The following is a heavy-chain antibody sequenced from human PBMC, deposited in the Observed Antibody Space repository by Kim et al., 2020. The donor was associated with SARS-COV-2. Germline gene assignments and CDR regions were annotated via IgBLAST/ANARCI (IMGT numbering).Heavy chain of an antibody. CDR2: ISAYNGNT. V-gene: IGHV1-18*01. D-gene: IGHD3-3*01. J-gene: IGHJ4*02. CDR1: GYTFTSYG. Sequence: ASVKVSCKASGYTFTSYGISWVRQAPGQGLEWMGWISAYNGNTNYAQKLQGRVTMTTDTSTSTAYMELRSLRSDDTAVYYCAREQLRFLEWPSKTVFDYWGQGTLVTVSS. CDR3: AREQLRFLEWPSKTVFDY.